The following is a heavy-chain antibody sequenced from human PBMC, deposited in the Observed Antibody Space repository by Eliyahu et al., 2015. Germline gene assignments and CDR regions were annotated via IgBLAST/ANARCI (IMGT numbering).Heavy chain of an antibody. D-gene: IGHD6-19*01. CDR3: AGTPRLEVAGPNWYFNL. CDR1: GFSFSDYA. Sequence: QVQLVESGGGVVQPGRSLRLXCAASGFSFSDYAMDWVRQAPGKGLEWVANIWYDGVNKYYADAVKGRFTISRDNSKNTVYLQMNSLRGEDTAMYYCAGTPRLEVAGPNWYFNLWGRGTLVTVSS. V-gene: IGHV3-33*01. J-gene: IGHJ2*01. CDR2: IWYDGVNK.